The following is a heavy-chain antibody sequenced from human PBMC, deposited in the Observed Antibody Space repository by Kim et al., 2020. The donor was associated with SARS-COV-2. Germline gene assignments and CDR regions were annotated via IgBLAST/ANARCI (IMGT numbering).Heavy chain of an antibody. Sequence: GESLKISCKGSGYSFTSYWIGWVRQMPGKGLEWMGIIYPGDSDTRYSPSFQGQVTISADKSISTAYLQWSSLKASDTAMYYCARHGIVVVPAARRAYYGMDVWGQGTTVTVSS. J-gene: IGHJ6*02. CDR1: GYSFTSYW. V-gene: IGHV5-51*01. CDR2: IYPGDSDT. CDR3: ARHGIVVVPAARRAYYGMDV. D-gene: IGHD2-2*01.